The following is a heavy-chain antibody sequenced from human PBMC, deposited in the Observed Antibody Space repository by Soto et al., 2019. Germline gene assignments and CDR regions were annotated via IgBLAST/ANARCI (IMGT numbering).Heavy chain of an antibody. Sequence: SETLSLTCTVSGGSISSGDYYWSWIRQPPGKGLEWIGYIYYSGSTYYNPSLKSRVTISVDTSKNQFSLKLNSVTAADSAVYFCARLEGLATISYYFDFWGPGALVTVSS. CDR3: ARLEGLATISYYFDF. CDR2: IYYSGST. J-gene: IGHJ4*02. D-gene: IGHD3-9*01. V-gene: IGHV4-30-4*01. CDR1: GGSISSGDYY.